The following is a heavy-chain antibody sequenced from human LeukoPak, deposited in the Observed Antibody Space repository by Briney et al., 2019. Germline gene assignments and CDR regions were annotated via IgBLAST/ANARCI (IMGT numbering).Heavy chain of an antibody. J-gene: IGHJ4*02. D-gene: IGHD5-24*01. V-gene: IGHV4-4*02. CDR3: ARDGVLGDGYNL. Sequence: TSETLSLTCAVSGGSISSSNWWSWVRQPPGKGLEWIGEIYHSGSTNYNPSLKSRVTISVDKSKNQFSLKLSSVTAADTAVYYCARDGVLGDGYNLWGQGTLVTVSS. CDR2: IYHSGST. CDR1: GGSISSSNW.